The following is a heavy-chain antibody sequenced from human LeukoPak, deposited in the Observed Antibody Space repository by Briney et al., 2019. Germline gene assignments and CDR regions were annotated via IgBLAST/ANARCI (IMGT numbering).Heavy chain of an antibody. CDR2: IWYDGSNQ. J-gene: IGHJ4*02. V-gene: IGHV3-33*01. Sequence: GGSLRLSCAASGFTFSNYVIHWVRQAPGKGLEWVTLIWYDGSNQHYADSVKGRFTISSDNSKNTLYLQMNSLRAEDAAVYYCARQGGEGSYSRLFDNWGQGTLVTVSS. CDR3: ARQGGEGSYSRLFDN. CDR1: GFTFSNYV. D-gene: IGHD3-10*01.